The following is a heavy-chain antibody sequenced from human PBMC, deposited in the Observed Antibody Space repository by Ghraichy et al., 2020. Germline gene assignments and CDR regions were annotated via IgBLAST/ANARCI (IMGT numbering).Heavy chain of an antibody. CDR2: IDSSSSYI. Sequence: GSLNISCAASGLTFSSYSMSWVRQAPGKGLEWVSSIDSSSSYIYYADSLKGRFTISRDNAKNSLYLRMNSLRAEDTGIYYCARDWGYCSGGRCYSDAFDLWGHGTMVTVSS. D-gene: IGHD2-15*01. CDR1: GLTFSSYS. J-gene: IGHJ3*01. V-gene: IGHV3-21*01. CDR3: ARDWGYCSGGRCYSDAFDL.